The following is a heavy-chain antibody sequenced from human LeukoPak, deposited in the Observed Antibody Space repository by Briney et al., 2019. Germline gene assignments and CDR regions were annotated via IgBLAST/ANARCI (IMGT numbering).Heavy chain of an antibody. D-gene: IGHD3-10*01. CDR2: IYYSGST. J-gene: IGHJ4*02. CDR3: PITMTRGVITT. V-gene: IGHV4-39*01. Sequence: SETLSLTCTVSGGSISSSSYYWGWVRQPPGKRLEWIGNIYYSGSTYYNPSLKSRVTISVDTSKNQFSLKLGSVTAADTAVYYCPITMTRGVITTWGQGTLVTVSS. CDR1: GGSISSSSYY.